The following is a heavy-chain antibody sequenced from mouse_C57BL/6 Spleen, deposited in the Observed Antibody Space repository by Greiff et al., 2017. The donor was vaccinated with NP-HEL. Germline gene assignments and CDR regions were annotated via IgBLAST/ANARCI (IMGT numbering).Heavy chain of an antibody. CDR1: GYSITSGYY. J-gene: IGHJ3*01. V-gene: IGHV3-6*01. CDR3: ASYDYDGPAWFAY. CDR2: ISYDGSN. D-gene: IGHD2-4*01. Sequence: EVKLQESGPGLVKPSQSLSLTCSVTGYSITSGYYWNWIRQFPGNKLEWMGYISYDGSNNYNPSLKNRISITRDTSKNQFFLKLNSVTTEDTATYYCASYDYDGPAWFAYWGQGTLVTVSA.